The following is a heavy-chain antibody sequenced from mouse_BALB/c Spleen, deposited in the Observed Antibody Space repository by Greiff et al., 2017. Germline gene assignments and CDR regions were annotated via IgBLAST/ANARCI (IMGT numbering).Heavy chain of an antibody. CDR1: GFSLTGYG. J-gene: IGHJ4*01. CDR3: ARGGGGYYGYDGGLSYAMDY. Sequence: VQRVESGPGLVAPSQSLSITCTVSGFSLTGYGVNWVRQPPGKGLEWLGMIWGDGSTDYNSALKSRLSISKDNSKSQVFLKMNSLQTDDTARYYCARGGGGYYGYDGGLSYAMDYWGQGTSVTVSS. D-gene: IGHD2-2*01. V-gene: IGHV2-6-7*01. CDR2: IWGDGST.